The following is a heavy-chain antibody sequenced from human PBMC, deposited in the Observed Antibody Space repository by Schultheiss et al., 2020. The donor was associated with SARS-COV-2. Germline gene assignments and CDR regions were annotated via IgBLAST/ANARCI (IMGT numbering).Heavy chain of an antibody. CDR3: ARYSSRTGYYYDSSGYDY. J-gene: IGHJ4*02. CDR1: GFTFSDYA. V-gene: IGHV3-30-3*01. Sequence: GGSLRLSCAGSGFTFSDYAMHWVRQAPGKGLEWVAVMSHDGSIIYYAESVKGRFTISRDNSKNTVFLQMSSLRGEDTAVYYCARYSSRTGYYYDSSGYDYWRQGTLVTVSS. CDR2: MSHDGSII. D-gene: IGHD3-22*01.